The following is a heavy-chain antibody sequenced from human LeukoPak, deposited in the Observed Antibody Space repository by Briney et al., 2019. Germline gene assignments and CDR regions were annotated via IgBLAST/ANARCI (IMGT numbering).Heavy chain of an antibody. V-gene: IGHV1-69*13. Sequence: GASVKVSCKASGGTFSSYAISWVRQAPGQGLEWMGGIIPIFGTANYAQKFQGRVTITADESTSTAYMELSSLRSEDTAVYYCARVGVRSSGWYTPTYYYGMDVWGQGTTVTVSS. D-gene: IGHD6-13*01. CDR2: IIPIFGTA. CDR3: ARVGVRSSGWYTPTYYYGMDV. CDR1: GGTFSSYA. J-gene: IGHJ6*02.